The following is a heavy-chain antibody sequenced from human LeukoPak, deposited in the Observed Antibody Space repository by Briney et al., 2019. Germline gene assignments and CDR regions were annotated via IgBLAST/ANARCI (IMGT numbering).Heavy chain of an antibody. D-gene: IGHD6-19*01. CDR2: MNPNSGNT. Sequence: ASVKVSCKASGYTFTSYDINWVRQATGRGLEWMGWMNPNSGNTGYAQKFQGRVTITRNTSISTAYMELSSLRSEDTAVYYCARADYSSGWKFDYWGQGTLVTVSS. CDR1: GYTFTSYD. V-gene: IGHV1-8*03. CDR3: ARADYSSGWKFDY. J-gene: IGHJ4*02.